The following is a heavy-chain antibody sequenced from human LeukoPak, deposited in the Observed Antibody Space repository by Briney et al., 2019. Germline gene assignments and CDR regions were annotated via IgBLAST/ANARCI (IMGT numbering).Heavy chain of an antibody. CDR3: ARDGGNYRVGGYFDY. CDR2: IWYDGSNK. D-gene: IGHD4-23*01. Sequence: GGSLRLSCAASGFTFSSYGMHWVRQAPGKGLEWVAVIWYDGSNKYYADSVKGRFTISRDNSKNTLYLQMNSLRAEDTAVYYCARDGGNYRVGGYFDYWGQGTLVTVSS. J-gene: IGHJ4*02. CDR1: GFTFSSYG. V-gene: IGHV3-33*01.